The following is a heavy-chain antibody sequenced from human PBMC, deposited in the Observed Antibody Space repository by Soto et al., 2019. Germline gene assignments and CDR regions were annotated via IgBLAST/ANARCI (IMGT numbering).Heavy chain of an antibody. Sequence: TSETLSLTCTVSGGSISSSSYYWGWIRQPPGKGLEWIGSIYYSGSTYYNPSLKSRVTISVDTSKNQFSLKLSSVTAADTAVYYCARLNPIMITFGGVKLRDYWGQGTLVTVSS. CDR3: ARLNPIMITFGGVKLRDY. CDR2: IYYSGST. D-gene: IGHD3-16*01. J-gene: IGHJ4*02. V-gene: IGHV4-39*01. CDR1: GGSISSSSYY.